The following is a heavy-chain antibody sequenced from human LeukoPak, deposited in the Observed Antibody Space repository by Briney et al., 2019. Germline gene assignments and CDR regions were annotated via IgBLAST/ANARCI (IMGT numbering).Heavy chain of an antibody. J-gene: IGHJ5*02. CDR1: GGSISSGSYF. CDR2: IYTSGST. CDR3: ARGSDYGDYGRWFDP. V-gene: IGHV4-61*02. Sequence: SQTLSLTCTVSGGSISSGSYFWSWIRQPAGKGLEWIGRIYTSGSTNYNPSLKSRLTISVDTSKNQFSLKLSSVTAADTAVYYCARGSDYGDYGRWFDPWGQGTLVTVSS. D-gene: IGHD4-17*01.